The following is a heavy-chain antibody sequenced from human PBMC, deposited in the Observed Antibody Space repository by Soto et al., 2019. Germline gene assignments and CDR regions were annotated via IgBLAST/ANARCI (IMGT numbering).Heavy chain of an antibody. J-gene: IGHJ4*02. CDR3: ARGARDCSSTSCYASKGSEFDY. CDR2: INPSGGST. CDR1: GYTFTIYY. V-gene: IGHV1-46*03. D-gene: IGHD2-2*01. Sequence: ASLKVSCKASGYTFTIYYMHWVRQAPGQGLEWMGIINPSGGSTSYAQKFQGRVTMTRDTSTSTVYMELSSLRSEDTAVYYCARGARDCSSTSCYASKGSEFDYWGQGTLVTVSS.